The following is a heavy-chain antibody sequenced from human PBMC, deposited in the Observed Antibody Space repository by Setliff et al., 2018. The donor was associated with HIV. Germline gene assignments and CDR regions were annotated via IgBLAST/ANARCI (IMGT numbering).Heavy chain of an antibody. Sequence: SETLSLTCAVSGGSLSSDNWWTWVRQPPGKGLEWIGEIYHTEYTNYSPSLKSRVSMSVDRSKNQFSLNLTSVTAADTAVYYCARGHCSGTNCYGVDYYGMDVWSQGTTVTVSS. V-gene: IGHV4-4*02. D-gene: IGHD2-2*01. CDR2: IYHTEYT. CDR1: GGSLSSDNW. CDR3: ARGHCSGTNCYGVDYYGMDV. J-gene: IGHJ6*02.